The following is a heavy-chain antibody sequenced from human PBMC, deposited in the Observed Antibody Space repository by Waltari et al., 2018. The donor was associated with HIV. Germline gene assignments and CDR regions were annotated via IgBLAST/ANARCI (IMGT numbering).Heavy chain of an antibody. J-gene: IGHJ2*01. D-gene: IGHD1-26*01. CDR3: ARHALRVGAAYWNFDL. CDR2: IYYTGRA. CDR1: GGSVSSSSYF. Sequence: QLQLLESGPGLVKPSVTLSFSCTVSGGSVSSSSYFWVWIRQPPGKGLEWVGRIYYTGRAYYNPSLKSRVTISVDTSKNQFSLKVTSVTAADTAVYYCARHALRVGAAYWNFDLWGRGTLVTVSS. V-gene: IGHV4-39*01.